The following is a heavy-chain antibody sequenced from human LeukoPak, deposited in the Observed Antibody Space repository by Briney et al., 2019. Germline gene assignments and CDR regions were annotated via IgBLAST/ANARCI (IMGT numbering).Heavy chain of an antibody. J-gene: IGHJ4*02. CDR2: IKQDGSEK. Sequence: PGGSLRLSCAASGFTFNRYGMHWVRQAPGKGLEWVANIKQDGSEKYYVDSVKGRFTISRDNAKNSLYLQMNSLRAEDTAVYYCARLAVVAATPDDYWGQGTLVTVSS. CDR3: ARLAVVAATPDDY. CDR1: GFTFNRYG. D-gene: IGHD2-15*01. V-gene: IGHV3-7*01.